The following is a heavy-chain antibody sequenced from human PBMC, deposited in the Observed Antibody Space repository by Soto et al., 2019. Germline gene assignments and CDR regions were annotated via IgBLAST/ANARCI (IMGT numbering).Heavy chain of an antibody. CDR3: ASTPIAATQVSYYMDV. J-gene: IGHJ6*03. D-gene: IGHD6-6*01. CDR2: ISAYNGNT. V-gene: IGHV1-18*01. Sequence: ASVKVSCKASAYTFTSYGISWVRQAPGQGLEWMGWISAYNGNTNYAQKLQGRVTMTTDTSTSTAYMELRSLRSDDTAVYYCASTPIAATQVSYYMDVWGKGTTVTVSS. CDR1: AYTFTSYG.